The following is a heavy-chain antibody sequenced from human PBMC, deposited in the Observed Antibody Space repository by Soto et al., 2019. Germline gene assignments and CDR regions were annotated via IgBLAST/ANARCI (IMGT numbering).Heavy chain of an antibody. CDR3: ARDNDRPQLGGNYYYILDV. Sequence: QVQLEQSGAEVKKPGSSVKVSCKASGGTVRNSAISWVRQAPGQGLEWMGGIMPIFRTPDYAHKFQGRVTITADESTSTAYMELSGLSSDDTALYYCARDNDRPQLGGNYYYILDVWGHGTTVTVSS. CDR2: IMPIFRTP. CDR1: GGTVRNSA. V-gene: IGHV1-69*12. J-gene: IGHJ6*02. D-gene: IGHD1-1*01.